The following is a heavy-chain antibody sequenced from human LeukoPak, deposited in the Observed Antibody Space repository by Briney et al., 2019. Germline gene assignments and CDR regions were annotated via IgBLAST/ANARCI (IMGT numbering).Heavy chain of an antibody. CDR1: GFSFSNYE. D-gene: IGHD6-13*01. CDR3: AKDATAVVGTVYMDV. V-gene: IGHV3-48*03. CDR2: ISNTGDII. Sequence: PGGSLRLSCAASGFSFSNYEMNWVRQAPGKGLEWISHISNTGDIIHYADSVEGRFTISRDNAKNSLYLQMNSLRAEDTAVYYCAKDATAVVGTVYMDVWGKGTTVTVSS. J-gene: IGHJ6*03.